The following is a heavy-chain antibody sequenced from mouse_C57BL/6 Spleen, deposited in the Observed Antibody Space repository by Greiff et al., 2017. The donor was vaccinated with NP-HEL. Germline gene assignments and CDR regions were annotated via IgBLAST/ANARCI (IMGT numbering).Heavy chain of an antibody. V-gene: IGHV1-52*01. Sequence: QVQLQQSGAELVRPGSSVKLSCKASGYTFTSYWMHWVKQRPIQGLEWIGNIDPSDSDTHYNQKFKDKATLTVDKSSSTAYMQLSSLTAEDSAVYYCARHGYYFDYWGQGTTLTVSA. D-gene: IGHD2-2*01. CDR3: ARHGYYFDY. J-gene: IGHJ2*01. CDR1: GYTFTSYW. CDR2: IDPSDSDT.